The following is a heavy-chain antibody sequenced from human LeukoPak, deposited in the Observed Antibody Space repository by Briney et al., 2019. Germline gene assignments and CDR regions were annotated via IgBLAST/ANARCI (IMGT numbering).Heavy chain of an antibody. CDR3: ARAYGIEYYFDY. J-gene: IGHJ4*02. Sequence: GASVKVSCKASGYTFTGYYIQWVRQAPGPGLEWVGWIDPKSGGTNSPQNFQGRVTMTRDTSITTAYMELSRLRTDDTAVYYCARAYGIEYYFDYWGQGTLVTVSS. D-gene: IGHD4-17*01. CDR1: GYTFTGYY. V-gene: IGHV1-2*02. CDR2: IDPKSGGT.